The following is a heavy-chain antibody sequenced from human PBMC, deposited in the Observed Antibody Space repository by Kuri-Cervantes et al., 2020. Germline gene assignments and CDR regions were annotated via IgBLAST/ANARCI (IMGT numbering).Heavy chain of an antibody. D-gene: IGHD3-10*01. CDR3: ARERGRTMVYYYMDV. V-gene: IGHV3-23*01. J-gene: IGHJ6*03. Sequence: GGSLRLSCAASGFTFSSYAMSWVRQAPGKGLEWVSGISASGVNTYYADSVKGRFTISRDNAKNSLYLQMNSLRAEDTAVYYCARERGRTMVYYYMDVWGKGTMVTVSS. CDR1: GFTFSSYA. CDR2: ISASGVNT.